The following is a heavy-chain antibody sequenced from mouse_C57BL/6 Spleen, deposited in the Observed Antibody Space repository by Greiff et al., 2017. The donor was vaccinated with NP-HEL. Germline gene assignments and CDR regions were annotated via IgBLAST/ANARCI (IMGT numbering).Heavy chain of an antibody. J-gene: IGHJ2*01. V-gene: IGHV1-39*01. CDR1: GYSFTDYN. D-gene: IGHD1-1*01. CDR2: INPNYGTT. Sequence: VQLQQSGPELVKPGASVKISCKASGYSFTDYNMNWVKQSNGKSLEWIGVINPNYGTTSYNQKFKGKATLTVDQSSSTAYMQLNSLTSEDSAVYDCATSYYGSGAYFDYWGQGTTLTVSS. CDR3: ATSYYGSGAYFDY.